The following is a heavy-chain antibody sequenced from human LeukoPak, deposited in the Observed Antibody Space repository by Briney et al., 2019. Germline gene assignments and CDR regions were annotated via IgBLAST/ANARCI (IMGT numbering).Heavy chain of an antibody. V-gene: IGHV1-2*02. D-gene: IGHD3-9*01. CDR2: INPNSGGT. J-gene: IGHJ4*02. CDR1: GYTFTGYY. Sequence: ASVKVSCKASGYTFTGYYMHWVRQAPGQGLEWMGWINPNSGGTNYAQKLQGRVTMTTDTSTSTAYMELRSLRSDDTAVYYCARVPYFDWLPSYYFDYWGQGTLVTVSS. CDR3: ARVPYFDWLPSYYFDY.